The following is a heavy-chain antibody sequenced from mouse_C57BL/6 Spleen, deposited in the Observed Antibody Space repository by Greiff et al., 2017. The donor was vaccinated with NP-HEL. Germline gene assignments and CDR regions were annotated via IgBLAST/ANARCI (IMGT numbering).Heavy chain of an antibody. CDR2: IDPSDSYT. D-gene: IGHD2-4*01. Sequence: VQLQQPGAELVMPGASVKLSCKASGYTFTSYWMHWVKQRPGQGLEWIGEIDPSDSYTNYNQKFKGKSTLTVDKSSSTAYMQLSSLTSEDSAVYYCARKGNYDYDVNAMDYWGQGTSVTVSS. CDR1: GYTFTSYW. V-gene: IGHV1-69*01. CDR3: ARKGNYDYDVNAMDY. J-gene: IGHJ4*01.